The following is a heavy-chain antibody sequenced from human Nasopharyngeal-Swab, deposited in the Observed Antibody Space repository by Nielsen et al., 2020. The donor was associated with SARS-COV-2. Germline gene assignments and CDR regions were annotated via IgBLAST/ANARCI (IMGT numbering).Heavy chain of an antibody. Sequence: WIRQPPGKGLEWIGYIYYSGSTNYNPSLKSRVTISVDTSKNQFSLKLSSVTAADTAVYYCARDKRGIQLSLWGKGTLVTVSS. CDR2: IYYSGST. CDR3: ARDKRGIQLSL. D-gene: IGHD5-18*01. J-gene: IGHJ4*02. V-gene: IGHV4-59*01.